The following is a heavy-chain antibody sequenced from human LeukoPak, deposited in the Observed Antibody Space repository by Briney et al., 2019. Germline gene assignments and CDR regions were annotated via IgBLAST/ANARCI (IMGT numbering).Heavy chain of an antibody. CDR3: ARLNYYDSSGHSCAFDI. CDR1: GFTFSSYW. Sequence: GGSLRLSCAASGFTFSSYWMSWVRQAPGKGLEWVANIKQDGSEKYYVDSVKGRFTISRDNAKNSLYLQMNSLRAEDTAVYYCARLNYYDSSGHSCAFDIWGQGTMVTVSS. CDR2: IKQDGSEK. J-gene: IGHJ3*02. V-gene: IGHV3-7*01. D-gene: IGHD3-22*01.